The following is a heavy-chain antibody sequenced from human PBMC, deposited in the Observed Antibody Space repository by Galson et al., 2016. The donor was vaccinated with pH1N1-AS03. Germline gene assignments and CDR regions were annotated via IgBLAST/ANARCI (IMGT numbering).Heavy chain of an antibody. D-gene: IGHD4-17*01. V-gene: IGHV3-21*01. CDR3: VRDLGTVTVNWFDP. J-gene: IGHJ5*02. Sequence: SLRLSCAASGFTFTSYSMNWVRQAPGVELEWVSSISSSSDYTHYADSVKGRFTISRDNAKNSLYLQMNSLRAEDTAVYYCVRDLGTVTVNWFDPWGQGTLVTVSS. CDR2: ISSSSDYT. CDR1: GFTFTSYS.